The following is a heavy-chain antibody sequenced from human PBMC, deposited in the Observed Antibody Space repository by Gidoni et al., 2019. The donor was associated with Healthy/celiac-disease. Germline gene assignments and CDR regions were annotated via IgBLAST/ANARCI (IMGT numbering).Heavy chain of an antibody. CDR3: ARDAIFGVVDY. Sequence: EVQLVESGGGLVKPGGSLRLSCAASGFTFSSYSMNWVRQAPGKGLEWVSSISSSSSYIYYADSVKGRFTISRDNAKKSLYLKMNSLRAEDTAVYYCARDAIFGVVDYWGQGTLVTVSS. CDR2: ISSSSSYI. J-gene: IGHJ4*02. CDR1: GFTFSSYS. D-gene: IGHD3-3*01. V-gene: IGHV3-21*01.